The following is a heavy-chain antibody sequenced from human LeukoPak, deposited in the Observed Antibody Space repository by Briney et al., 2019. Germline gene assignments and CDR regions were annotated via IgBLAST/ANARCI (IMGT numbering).Heavy chain of an antibody. CDR1: GYTFTSYG. V-gene: IGHV1-18*01. J-gene: IGHJ5*02. D-gene: IGHD3-10*01. Sequence: ASVKVSCKASGYTFTSYGISWVRQAPGQGLEWMGWISAYNGNTNYAQKLQGRVTMTTDTSTSTAYMELRSLRSDDTAVYYCARDQQPSGSYWLDFWFDPWGQGTLVTVSS. CDR2: ISAYNGNT. CDR3: ARDQQPSGSYWLDFWFDP.